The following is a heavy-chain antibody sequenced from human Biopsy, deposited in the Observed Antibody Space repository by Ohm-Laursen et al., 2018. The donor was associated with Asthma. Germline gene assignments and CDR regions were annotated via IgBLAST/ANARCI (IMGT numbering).Heavy chain of an antibody. CDR3: ARTYYDFLTGQVNDAFGI. V-gene: IGHV1-3*01. D-gene: IGHD3-9*01. Sequence: SVKVSCKASGYTFINYAIHWVRQAPGQRLEWMGWINAGNVNTKYSQKFQGRVTITRDTSASTAYMDLSSLRSEDTAVYYCARTYYDFLTGQVNDAFGIWGQGTVVTVSS. CDR1: GYTFINYA. J-gene: IGHJ3*02. CDR2: INAGNVNT.